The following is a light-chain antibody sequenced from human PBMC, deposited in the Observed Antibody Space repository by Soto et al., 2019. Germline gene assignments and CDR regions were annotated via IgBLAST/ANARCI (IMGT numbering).Light chain of an antibody. CDR1: QSIDNY. V-gene: IGKV1-39*01. CDR2: AAS. Sequence: DIQMTQSPSSLSASVGDRVTITCRTSQSIDNYLNWYQQKPGKAPKLLMYAASTLKSGVPSRFSGSGSETDFTLTISSLQHEDLATYYCQQSYTTLSTFGPGTKVDLK. CDR3: QQSYTTLST. J-gene: IGKJ3*01.